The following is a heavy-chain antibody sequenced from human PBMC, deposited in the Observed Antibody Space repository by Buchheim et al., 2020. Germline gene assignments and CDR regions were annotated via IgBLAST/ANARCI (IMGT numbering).Heavy chain of an antibody. CDR2: ISYDGNNK. J-gene: IGHJ5*02. Sequence: QVQLVESGGGVVQPGRSLRLSCAASGFTFRTYAMHWVRQAPGKGLEWVALISYDGNNKYYADSVKGRFTISRDNSKNTLYLQMNSLRAEDTAVYYCARENGYCSPITCYTNWFDPWGQGTL. CDR3: ARENGYCSPITCYTNWFDP. V-gene: IGHV3-30-3*01. CDR1: GFTFRTYA. D-gene: IGHD2-2*01.